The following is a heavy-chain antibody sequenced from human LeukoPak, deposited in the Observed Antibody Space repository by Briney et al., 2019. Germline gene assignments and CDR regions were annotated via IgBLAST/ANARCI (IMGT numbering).Heavy chain of an antibody. Sequence: GGSLRLSCAASGFTFSSYWMHWVRQAPGKGLVWVSRINSDGSSTSYADSVKGRFTISRDNAKNTLYLQMNSLRAEDTAVYYCASYYYDSSGYPGYWGQGTLVTVSS. CDR1: GFTFSSYW. J-gene: IGHJ4*02. V-gene: IGHV3-74*01. CDR3: ASYYYDSSGYPGY. CDR2: INSDGSST. D-gene: IGHD3-22*01.